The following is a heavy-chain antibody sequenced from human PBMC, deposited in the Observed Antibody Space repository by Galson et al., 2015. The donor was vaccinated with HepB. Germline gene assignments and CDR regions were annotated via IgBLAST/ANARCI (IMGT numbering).Heavy chain of an antibody. J-gene: IGHJ4*02. D-gene: IGHD5-12*01. CDR3: ARDNGGYDWGKFDY. CDR2: ISSSSSTI. V-gene: IGHV3-48*01. CDR1: GFTFSSYS. Sequence: SLRLSCAASGFTFSSYSMNWVRQAPGKGLEWVSYISSSSSTIYYADSVKGRFTISRDNAKNSLYLQMNSLRAEDTAVYYCARDNGGYDWGKFDYWGQGTLVTVSS.